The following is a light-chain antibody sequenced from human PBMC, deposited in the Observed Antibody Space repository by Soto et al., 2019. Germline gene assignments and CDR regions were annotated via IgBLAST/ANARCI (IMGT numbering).Light chain of an antibody. Sequence: QSVLTQPPSASGTPGQRVTISCSGSSSNIGSNYVYWYQQLPGTAPKLLIYRNNQRPSGVPDRFSGSKSGTSASLAIRGLRSEDEADYHCAAWDESLSVPYVFGTGTKVTVL. V-gene: IGLV1-47*01. CDR2: RNN. CDR3: AAWDESLSVPYV. J-gene: IGLJ1*01. CDR1: SSNIGSNY.